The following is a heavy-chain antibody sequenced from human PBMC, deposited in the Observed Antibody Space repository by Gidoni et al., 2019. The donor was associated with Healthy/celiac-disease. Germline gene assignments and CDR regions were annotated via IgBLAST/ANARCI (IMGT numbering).Heavy chain of an antibody. J-gene: IGHJ4*02. CDR3: ARHCRRDGYNFNFDY. Sequence: QVQLQESGPGLVKPSETLSLTYTVSGGPISSYYWSWIRQPPGKGLEWIGYIYYSGSTNYNPSLKSRVTISVDTSKNQFSLKLSSVTAADTAVYYCARHCRRDGYNFNFDYWGQGTLVTVSS. CDR2: IYYSGST. D-gene: IGHD5-12*01. CDR1: GGPISSYY. V-gene: IGHV4-59*08.